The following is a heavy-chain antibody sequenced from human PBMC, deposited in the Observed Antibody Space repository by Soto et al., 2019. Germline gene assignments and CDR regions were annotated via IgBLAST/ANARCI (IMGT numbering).Heavy chain of an antibody. J-gene: IGHJ5*02. V-gene: IGHV3-74*01. CDR3: ARVATGSYDCFDP. CDR2: INSDGTRT. CDR1: KFTFSNYW. D-gene: IGHD1-26*01. Sequence: EAQLVESGGDLVQPGGSLRLSCAASKFTFSNYWMHWVRQAPGKGLMWVSRINSDGTRTAYADSVKGRFTISRDNTKDTLFLYMDGLQAVDTAVYYWARVATGSYDCFDPWGQGTLVTVSS.